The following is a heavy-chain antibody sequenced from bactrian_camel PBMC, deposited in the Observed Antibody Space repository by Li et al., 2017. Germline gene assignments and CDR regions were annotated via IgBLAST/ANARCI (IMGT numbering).Heavy chain of an antibody. V-gene: IGHV3-3*01. CDR2: IYVSGGAT. CDR1: GSTTNTCG. D-gene: IGHD8*01. J-gene: IGHJ4*01. CDR3: AADRVGVAFGGNCQGPEYNH. Sequence: HVQLVESGSASVRAGGSVRLSCTDPGSTTNTCGVGWFRQGPGKEREVVASIYVSGGATYYADSVKGRFTLSSDYTRNTIYLQMNSLNPEDTAMYYCAADRVGVAFGGNCQGPEYNHRGQGTQVTVS.